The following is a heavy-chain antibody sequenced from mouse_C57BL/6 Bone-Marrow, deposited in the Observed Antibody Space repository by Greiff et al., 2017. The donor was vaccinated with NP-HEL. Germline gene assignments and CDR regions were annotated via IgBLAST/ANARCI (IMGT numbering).Heavy chain of an antibody. CDR1: GYTFTSYG. J-gene: IGHJ3*01. CDR3: ARWLLRFAY. CDR2: IYPRSGNT. V-gene: IGHV1-81*01. Sequence: VKLVESGAELARPGASVKLSCKASGYTFTSYGISWVKQRTGQGLEWIGEIYPRSGNTYYNEKFKGKATLTADKSSSTAYMELRSLTSEDSAVYFCARWLLRFAYWGQGTLVTVSA. D-gene: IGHD2-3*01.